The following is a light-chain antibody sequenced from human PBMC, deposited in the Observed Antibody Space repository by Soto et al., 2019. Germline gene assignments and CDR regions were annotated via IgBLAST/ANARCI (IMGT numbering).Light chain of an antibody. Sequence: QSALTQPPSASGSPGQSVTISCTGTSSDVGAYNYVSWFQQHPGKAPRLLIFEVSKRPSGVPDRFSGSKSGNTASLTFSGLHAEDEADYYCTSYGGSNNYVFGTGTKVTVL. CDR1: SSDVGAYNY. J-gene: IGLJ1*01. V-gene: IGLV2-8*01. CDR2: EVS. CDR3: TSYGGSNNYV.